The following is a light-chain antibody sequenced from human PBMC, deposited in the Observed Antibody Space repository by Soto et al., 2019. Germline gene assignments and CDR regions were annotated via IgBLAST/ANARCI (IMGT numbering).Light chain of an antibody. CDR3: CSYAGDYTFV. CDR2: DVK. CDR1: SSDVGVYKY. J-gene: IGLJ1*01. V-gene: IGLV2-11*01. Sequence: QSALTQPRSVSGSPGQSVTISCTGTSSDVGVYKYVTWYQQYPGKAPKVMIYDVKTRPSGVPDRFSGSKSGNTASLTISGLQAEDEADYYCCSYAGDYTFVFGTGTKLTVL.